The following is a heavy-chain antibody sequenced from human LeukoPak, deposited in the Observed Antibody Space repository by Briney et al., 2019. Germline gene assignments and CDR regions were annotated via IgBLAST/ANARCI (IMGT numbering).Heavy chain of an antibody. CDR2: ITSDGSGT. Sequence: GGSLRLSCVASGFTFSNYWMHWVRQAPGKGLVWVSRITSDGSGTVNADSVKGRFTISRDNTKNILYLQMSSLRADDTALYYCARDGSGSVDFDYWGQGTLVTVSS. CDR3: ARDGSGSVDFDY. CDR1: GFTFSNYW. J-gene: IGHJ4*02. D-gene: IGHD2-2*03. V-gene: IGHV3-74*01.